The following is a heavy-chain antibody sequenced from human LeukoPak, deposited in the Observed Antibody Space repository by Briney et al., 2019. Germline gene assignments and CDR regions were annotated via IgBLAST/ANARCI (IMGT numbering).Heavy chain of an antibody. CDR3: ASALGYRYGSNYMDV. CDR2: MNPNSGNT. V-gene: IGHV1-8*01. J-gene: IGHJ6*03. CDR1: QYTFTSYA. D-gene: IGHD5-18*01. Sequence: GASVKVSCKAYQYTFTSYAINWVRQATGQGLEWMGWMNPNSGNTGYAQKFQGRVTMTRNTSISTAYMELSSLRSEDTAVYYCASALGYRYGSNYMDVWGKGTTVTVSS.